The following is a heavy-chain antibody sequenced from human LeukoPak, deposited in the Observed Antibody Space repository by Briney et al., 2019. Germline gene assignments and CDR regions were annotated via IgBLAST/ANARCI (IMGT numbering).Heavy chain of an antibody. CDR3: AKGTAVAGTPFDY. J-gene: IGHJ4*02. D-gene: IGHD6-19*01. Sequence: GGSLRLSCATSGFTFDDYAMHWVRHAPGNGREWVSSINWNSGSIAYGDSVKGRFTISRDNAKNSLYLQMNSLRAEDTALYYCAKGTAVAGTPFDYWGQGTLVTVSS. CDR2: INWNSGSI. V-gene: IGHV3-9*01. CDR1: GFTFDDYA.